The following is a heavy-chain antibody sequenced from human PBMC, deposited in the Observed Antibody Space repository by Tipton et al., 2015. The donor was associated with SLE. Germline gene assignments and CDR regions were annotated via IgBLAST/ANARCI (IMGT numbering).Heavy chain of an antibody. D-gene: IGHD2-15*01. J-gene: IGHJ4*02. V-gene: IGHV4-34*01. CDR3: ARGRNGWFDY. Sequence: TLSLTCAVYGGSFSGYYWSWIRQPPGKGLEWIGDINHAGSTNYSPSLTGRVTISVDTSKNQFSLKLSSVIAADTGVFYCARGRNGWFDYWGQGTLVTVSS. CDR1: GGSFSGYY. CDR2: INHAGST.